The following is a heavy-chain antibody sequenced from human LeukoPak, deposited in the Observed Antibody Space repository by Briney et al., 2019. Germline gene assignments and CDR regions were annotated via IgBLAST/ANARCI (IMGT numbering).Heavy chain of an antibody. CDR3: ARFLPNYYYDTLKDAFDI. CDR2: IYYSGST. CDR1: GGSISSYY. V-gene: IGHV4-59*01. Sequence: SETLSLTCTVSGGSISSYYWSWIRQPPGKGLEWIGYIYYSGSTNYNPSLKSRVTISVDTSKNQFSLKLSSVTAAGTAVYYCARFLPNYYYDTLKDAFDIWGQGTMVTVSS. J-gene: IGHJ3*02. D-gene: IGHD3-22*01.